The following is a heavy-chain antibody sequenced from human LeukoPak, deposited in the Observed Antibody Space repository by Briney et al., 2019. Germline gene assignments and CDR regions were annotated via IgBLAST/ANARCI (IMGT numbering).Heavy chain of an antibody. V-gene: IGHV4-34*01. D-gene: IGHD3-3*01. CDR2: INHSGST. CDR3: ARAERAFWSGYQVDY. J-gene: IGHJ4*02. CDR1: GASFSGYY. Sequence: SETLSLTCAVYGASFSGYYWSWIRQPPGKGLEWLGEINHSGSTNYNPSLKSRVTISVDTSKNQFSLKLSSVTAADTAVYYCARAERAFWSGYQVDYWGQGTLVTVSS.